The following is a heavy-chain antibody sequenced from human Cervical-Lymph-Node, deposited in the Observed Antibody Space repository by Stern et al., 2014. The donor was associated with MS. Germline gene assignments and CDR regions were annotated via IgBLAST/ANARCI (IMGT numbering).Heavy chain of an antibody. CDR2: IYYSGST. V-gene: IGHV4-39*02. J-gene: IGHJ4*02. D-gene: IGHD5-12*01. CDR1: GGSISSSSYY. CDR3: ARELRYFDY. Sequence: QLQLQESGPGLVKPSETLSLTCTVSGGSISSSSYYWGWIRQPPGKGLEWIGSIYYSGSTYYNPSLKSRVPIPVDTSKTHSPLKLSSVTAADTAVYYCARELRYFDYWGQGTLVTVSS.